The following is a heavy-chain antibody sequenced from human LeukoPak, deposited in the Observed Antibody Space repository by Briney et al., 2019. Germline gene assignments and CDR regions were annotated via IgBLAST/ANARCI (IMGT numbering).Heavy chain of an antibody. Sequence: GGSLRLSCAASGFTFSSYAMHWVRQAPGKGLEWVAVISYDGSNKYYADSVKGRFTISRDNSKNTLYLQMNSLRAEDTAVYYCARPVLRFLEWSPYFDYWGQGTLVTVSS. CDR1: GFTFSSYA. CDR3: ARPVLRFLEWSPYFDY. V-gene: IGHV3-30-3*01. D-gene: IGHD3-3*01. CDR2: ISYDGSNK. J-gene: IGHJ4*02.